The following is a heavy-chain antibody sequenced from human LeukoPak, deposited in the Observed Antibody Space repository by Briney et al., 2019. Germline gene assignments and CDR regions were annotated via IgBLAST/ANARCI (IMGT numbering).Heavy chain of an antibody. V-gene: IGHV3-7*01. J-gene: IGHJ4*02. CDR1: GFPFSESW. Sequence: PGGSLRLSCAASGFPFSESWMDWVRQAPGKGMEWVANIKQDGSEKHYADSVKGRFTISRDNAKNSLFLQMNGLRAEDTAVYYCSRRLDYWGQGALVTVSS. CDR2: IKQDGSEK. CDR3: SRRLDY.